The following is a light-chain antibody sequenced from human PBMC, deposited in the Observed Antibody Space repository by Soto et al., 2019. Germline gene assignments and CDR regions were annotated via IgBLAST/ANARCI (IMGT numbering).Light chain of an antibody. CDR3: SSYVGTTSYV. J-gene: IGLJ1*01. Sequence: QSVLTQPPSASGSPGQSVTISCTGTSSDVGGYNYVSWYQHHPGKAPKLIIYEVYKRPSGVPDRFSGSKSGNTAALTVSGLQAEHEAAYYCSSYVGTTSYVFGTGTKVTVL. V-gene: IGLV2-8*01. CDR1: SSDVGGYNY. CDR2: EVY.